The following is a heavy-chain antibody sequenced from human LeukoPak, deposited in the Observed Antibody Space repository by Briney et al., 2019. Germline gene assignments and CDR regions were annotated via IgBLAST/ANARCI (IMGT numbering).Heavy chain of an antibody. CDR3: AKDLAGSLRVSGYYYYMDV. CDR2: ISGSGGST. CDR1: GFSFKDYN. D-gene: IGHD1-26*01. Sequence: GGSLRLSCAASGFSFKDYNMHWVRQAPGKGLEWVSAISGSGGSTYYADSVKGRFTISRDNSKNTLYLQMNSLRAEDTAVYYCAKDLAGSLRVSGYYYYMDVWGKGTTVTISS. J-gene: IGHJ6*03. V-gene: IGHV3-23*01.